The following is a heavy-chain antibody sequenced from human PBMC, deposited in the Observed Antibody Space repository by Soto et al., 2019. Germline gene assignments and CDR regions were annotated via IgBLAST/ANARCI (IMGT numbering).Heavy chain of an antibody. V-gene: IGHV3-30*18. CDR2: ISYDGSNK. D-gene: IGHD2-15*01. CDR1: GFTFSSYG. Sequence: PGGSLRLSCASSGFTFSSYGMHWVRQAPGKGLEWVAVISYDGSNKYYADSVKGRFTISRDNSTNPLYLQMNSLRADDTAVYYCAKDGFSLPPNCSGGSCYPDYSYYYMDVWGNGTTVTVSS. J-gene: IGHJ6*03. CDR3: AKDGFSLPPNCSGGSCYPDYSYYYMDV.